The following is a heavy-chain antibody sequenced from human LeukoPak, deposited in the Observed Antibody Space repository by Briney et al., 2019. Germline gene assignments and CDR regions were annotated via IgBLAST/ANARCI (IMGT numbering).Heavy chain of an antibody. Sequence: SETLSLTCTVSGGSISSGGYYWSWIRQHPGKGLEWIGYIYYSGSTYYNPSFKSRVTISVDTSKNQFSLKLSSVTAADTAVYYCARGIVVVPAAIIWFDPWGQGTLVTVSS. V-gene: IGHV4-31*03. CDR1: GGSISSGGYY. CDR3: ARGIVVVPAAIIWFDP. D-gene: IGHD2-2*02. J-gene: IGHJ5*02. CDR2: IYYSGST.